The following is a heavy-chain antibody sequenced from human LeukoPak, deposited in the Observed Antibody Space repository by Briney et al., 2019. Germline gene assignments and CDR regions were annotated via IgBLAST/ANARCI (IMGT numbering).Heavy chain of an antibody. D-gene: IGHD2-15*01. CDR3: ARERISTRPHNWFDP. CDR1: GVTFSSYS. Sequence: GGSLRLSCAASGVTFSSYSMNWVRQAPGKGLEWVSSISSSSSYIYYADSVKGRFTISRDNAKNSLYLQMNSLRAEHTAVYYCARERISTRPHNWFDPWGQGTLVTVSS. J-gene: IGHJ5*02. CDR2: ISSSSSYI. V-gene: IGHV3-21*01.